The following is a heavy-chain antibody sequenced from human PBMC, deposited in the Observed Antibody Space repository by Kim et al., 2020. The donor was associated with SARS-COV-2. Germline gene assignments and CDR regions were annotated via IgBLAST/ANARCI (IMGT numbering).Heavy chain of an antibody. CDR2: IIPILGIA. CDR1: GGTFSSYA. Sequence: SVKVSCKASGGTFSSYAISWVRQAPGQGLEWMGRIIPILGIANYAQKFQGRVTITADKSTSTAYMELSSLRSEDTAVYYCASPRNPLGYCSSTSCYRGGYYGMDVWGQGTTVTVSS. CDR3: ASPRNPLGYCSSTSCYRGGYYGMDV. V-gene: IGHV1-69*04. D-gene: IGHD2-2*01. J-gene: IGHJ6*02.